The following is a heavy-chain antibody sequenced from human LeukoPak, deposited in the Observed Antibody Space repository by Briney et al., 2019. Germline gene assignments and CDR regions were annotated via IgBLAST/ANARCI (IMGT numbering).Heavy chain of an antibody. Sequence: PGGSLRLSCAASGFTFSSYWMSWVRQAPGKGREGGANIKQDGSEKYYVDSVKGRFTISRDNAKNSLYLQMDSLRAEDTAVYYCARAGSHRNSGYDYWGQGTLVTVSS. J-gene: IGHJ4*02. CDR2: IKQDGSEK. CDR3: ARAGSHRNSGYDY. D-gene: IGHD5-12*01. CDR1: GFTFSSYW. V-gene: IGHV3-7*01.